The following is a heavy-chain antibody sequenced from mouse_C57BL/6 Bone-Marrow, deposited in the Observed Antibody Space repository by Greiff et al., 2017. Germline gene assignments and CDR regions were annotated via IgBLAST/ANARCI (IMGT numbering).Heavy chain of an antibody. V-gene: IGHV1-69*01. CDR2: IDPSDSYT. Sequence: QVQLQQPGAELVMPGASVKLSCKASGYTFTSYWMHWVKQRPGQGLEWIGEIDPSDSYTNYNQKFKGKSTLTVDKSSSKAYMQLSSLTSEASAVYYCAPLLPTGFDYWCQGTTLTVSS. CDR1: GYTFTSYW. D-gene: IGHD1-2*01. CDR3: APLLPTGFDY. J-gene: IGHJ2*01.